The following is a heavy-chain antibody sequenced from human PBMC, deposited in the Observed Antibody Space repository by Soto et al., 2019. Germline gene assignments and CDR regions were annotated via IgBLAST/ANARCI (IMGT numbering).Heavy chain of an antibody. D-gene: IGHD1-7*01. CDR1: GYTFTNYY. V-gene: IGHV5-10-1*01. CDR3: AIPLARTTPFDY. Sequence: PGESLTISCQASGYTFTNYYIAWVRQVPGKGLEWMGRIDPSDSYIKYSPSFEGHVTMSVDKSISTAFLQWSRLKASDTAMYFCAIPLARTTPFDYWGQGSLVTVSS. J-gene: IGHJ4*02. CDR2: IDPSDSYI.